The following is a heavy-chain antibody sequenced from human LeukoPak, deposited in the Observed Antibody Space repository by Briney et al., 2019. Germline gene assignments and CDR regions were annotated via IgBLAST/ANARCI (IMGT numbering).Heavy chain of an antibody. J-gene: IGHJ4*02. CDR3: ARTGALSGCNSGFDY. CDR1: GGSFSGYY. Sequence: PSETLSLTCAVYGGSFSGYYWSWIRQPPGKGLEWIGEINHSGSTNYNPSLKSRVTISVDTSKNQFSLKLSSVTAADTAVYYCARTGALSGCNSGFDYWGQGTLVTVSS. D-gene: IGHD6-19*01. V-gene: IGHV4-34*01. CDR2: INHSGST.